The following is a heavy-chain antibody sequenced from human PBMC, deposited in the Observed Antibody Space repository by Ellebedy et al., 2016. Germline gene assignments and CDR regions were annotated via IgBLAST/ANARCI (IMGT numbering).Heavy chain of an antibody. V-gene: IGHV3-11*01. CDR3: ARNQGGSCFS. Sequence: GGSLRLSYAASGFTFRDSYLSWIRQAPGKGLEWVSYISTSGRSTYYADSVKGRFTVSRDNAKNIVYLEMNTLRAEDTAVYYCARNQGGSCFSWGRGTPVSVSS. D-gene: IGHD2-15*01. CDR1: GFTFRDSY. CDR2: ISTSGRST. J-gene: IGHJ4*02.